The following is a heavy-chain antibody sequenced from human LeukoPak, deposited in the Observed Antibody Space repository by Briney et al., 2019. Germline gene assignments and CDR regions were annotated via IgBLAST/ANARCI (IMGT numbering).Heavy chain of an antibody. CDR1: GFTFSSYE. Sequence: PWGSLRLSCAASGFTFSSYEINWVRQVPGKGLEWVSYISSSGSTIYYADSVKGRFTISRDNAKNSLYLQMNSLRAEDTAVYYCARPGPHAFDIWGQGTMVTVSS. CDR2: ISSSGSTI. CDR3: ARPGPHAFDI. V-gene: IGHV3-48*03. J-gene: IGHJ3*02.